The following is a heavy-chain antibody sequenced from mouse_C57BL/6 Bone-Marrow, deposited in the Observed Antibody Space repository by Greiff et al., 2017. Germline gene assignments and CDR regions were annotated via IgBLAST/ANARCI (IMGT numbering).Heavy chain of an antibody. D-gene: IGHD2-1*01. CDR3: AREGGNYSFAY. Sequence: QVQLQQSGAELVRPGPSVKMSCKASGYTFTNYWIGWAKQRPGHGLEWIGDIYPGGGYTNYNEKFKGKATLTADKSSSTAYMQFSSLTSEDSAIYYCAREGGNYSFAYWGQGTLVTVSA. V-gene: IGHV1-63*01. CDR1: GYTFTNYW. CDR2: IYPGGGYT. J-gene: IGHJ3*01.